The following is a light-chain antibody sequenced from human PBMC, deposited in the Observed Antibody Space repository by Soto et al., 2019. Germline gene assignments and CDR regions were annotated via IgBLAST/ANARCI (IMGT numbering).Light chain of an antibody. CDR1: QSVSSN. V-gene: IGKV3-15*01. CDR3: QKYNNWPLT. Sequence: EIVMTQSPATLSVSPGERATLSCRASQSVSSNLAWYQQKPGQAPRLLIYGASTRATGIPARFSGSGSGTEFTLTISSLQSEDFAIXYCQKYNNWPLTFGGGTKV. J-gene: IGKJ4*01. CDR2: GAS.